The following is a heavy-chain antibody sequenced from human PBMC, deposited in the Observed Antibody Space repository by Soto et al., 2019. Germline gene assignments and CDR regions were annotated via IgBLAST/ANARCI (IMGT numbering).Heavy chain of an antibody. V-gene: IGHV3-72*01. CDR3: ARDVLVGATRGAFDI. Sequence: EVQLVESGGGLVRPGGSLRLSCAASGFTFSDHYMDWVRQAPGKGLEWVGRTRNKANSYTTEYAASVKGRFTISRDDSKNSLYLQMNSLKTEDTAVYYCARDVLVGATRGAFDIWGQGTMVTVSS. CDR2: TRNKANSYTT. D-gene: IGHD1-26*01. CDR1: GFTFSDHY. J-gene: IGHJ3*02.